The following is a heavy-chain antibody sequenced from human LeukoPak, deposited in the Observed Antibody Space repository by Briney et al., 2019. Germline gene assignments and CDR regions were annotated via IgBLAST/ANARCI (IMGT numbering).Heavy chain of an antibody. CDR3: ARTHSNGWYSVGYYYMDV. Sequence: ASVKVSCKASGYTFTSYGITWVRQAPGQGLEWMGWSSTYNGDTNYEQRLQGRVTMTTDTSTSTAYMELRSLRSDDTAVYYCARTHSNGWYSVGYYYMDVWGKGTTVTISS. D-gene: IGHD6-19*01. V-gene: IGHV1-18*01. J-gene: IGHJ6*03. CDR2: SSTYNGDT. CDR1: GYTFTSYG.